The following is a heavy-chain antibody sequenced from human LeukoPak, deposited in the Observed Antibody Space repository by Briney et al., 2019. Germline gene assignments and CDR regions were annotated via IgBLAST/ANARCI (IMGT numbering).Heavy chain of an antibody. CDR3: ARQYRADYFDY. CDR2: IHYNGDDK. Sequence: PGGSLRLSCVVSGFNFSRSGMHWVRQAPGKGLGRVTYIHYNGDDKYYADSVKGRFTVSRDNSKHTLFVQMDSLRAEDTAVYYCARQYRADYFDYWGQGTLVTVSS. V-gene: IGHV3-30*02. J-gene: IGHJ4*02. D-gene: IGHD4/OR15-4a*01. CDR1: GFNFSRSG.